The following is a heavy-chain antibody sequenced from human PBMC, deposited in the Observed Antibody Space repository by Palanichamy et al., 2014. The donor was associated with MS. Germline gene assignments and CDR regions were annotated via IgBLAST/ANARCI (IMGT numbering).Heavy chain of an antibody. CDR3: ARDTPFYYDGYNYFDY. J-gene: IGHJ4*02. D-gene: IGHD3-22*01. V-gene: IGHV3-48*03. Sequence: EVQLVEVWGRLGTAWRSLRLSCAASGFTFSSYEMNWVRQAPGKGLEWVSYISSSGSTIYYADSVKGRFTISRDNAKNSLYLQMNSLRAEDTAVYYCARDTPFYYDGYNYFDYWGQGTLVTVSS. CDR2: ISSSGSTI. CDR1: GFTFSSYE.